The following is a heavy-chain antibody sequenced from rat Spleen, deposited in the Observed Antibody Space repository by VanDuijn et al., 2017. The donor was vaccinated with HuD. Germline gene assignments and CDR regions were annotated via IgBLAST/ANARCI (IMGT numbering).Heavy chain of an antibody. D-gene: IGHD1-4*01. CDR3: ARHLIPGYFDY. V-gene: IGHV5-29*01. J-gene: IGHJ2*01. Sequence: EVQLVESGGGLVQPGRSLKLSCVASGFSFTNYGMAWVRQAPTKRLEWVATISNDGSSTYYRDSVKGRFIIFRDNAKNSLYLQMDSLRSEDTATYYCARHLIPGYFDYWGQGVMVTVSS. CDR1: GFSFTNYG. CDR2: ISNDGSST.